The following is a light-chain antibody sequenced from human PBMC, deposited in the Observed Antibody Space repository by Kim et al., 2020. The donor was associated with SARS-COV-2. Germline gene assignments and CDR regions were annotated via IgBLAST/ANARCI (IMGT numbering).Light chain of an antibody. J-gene: IGKJ4*01. CDR1: QSVSY. CDR3: QQCSYWPLT. V-gene: IGKV3-11*01. CDR2: DTS. Sequence: SSPGERATLSCSASQSVSYLSWYKQKPGQAPRLLSYDTSSRATGIPARFSGSVSGTDFTLTIGSLEPEDFAVYNCQQCSYWPLTFGGGTKVDIK.